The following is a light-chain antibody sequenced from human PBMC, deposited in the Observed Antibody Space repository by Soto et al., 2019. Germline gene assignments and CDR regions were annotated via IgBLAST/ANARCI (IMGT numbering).Light chain of an antibody. Sequence: IQMTQSPSSLSASEGDRVTITCQASQGITNDLGWYQQKPGKAPKLLIYAASSLQSGVPSRFSGSGSGTDFTLTISSLQPEDFATYYCLQDYNYPRTFGQGTKVDIK. CDR3: LQDYNYPRT. CDR2: AAS. CDR1: QGITND. V-gene: IGKV1-6*01. J-gene: IGKJ1*01.